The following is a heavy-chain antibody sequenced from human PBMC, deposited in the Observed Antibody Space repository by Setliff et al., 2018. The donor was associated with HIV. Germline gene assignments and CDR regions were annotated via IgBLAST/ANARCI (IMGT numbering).Heavy chain of an antibody. CDR1: GFTFSSYN. V-gene: IGHV3-21*01. D-gene: IGHD2-8*01. CDR2: ISSSSSYI. J-gene: IGHJ4*02. CDR3: ARVRPLGYCSTGACPPDY. Sequence: GGSLRLSCAASGFTFSSYNMNWVRQAPGKGLEWVSSISSSSSYIYYADSVRGRFTISRDNARNSLVLQMNSLRADDTAVYYCARVRPLGYCSTGACPPDYWGQGTLVTVSS.